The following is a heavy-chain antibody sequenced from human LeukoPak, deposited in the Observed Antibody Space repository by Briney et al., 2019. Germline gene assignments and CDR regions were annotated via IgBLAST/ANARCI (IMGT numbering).Heavy chain of an antibody. CDR3: AREADYYYGSGSYNWFDP. V-gene: IGHV1-69*05. J-gene: IGHJ5*02. D-gene: IGHD3-10*01. Sequence: ASVKVSCKASGGTFSSYAISWVRQAPGQGLEWMGGIIPIFGTANYAQKFQGRVTITTDESTSTAYMELSSLRSEDTAVYYCAREADYYYGSGSYNWFDPWGQGTLVTVSS. CDR2: IIPIFGTA. CDR1: GGTFSSYA.